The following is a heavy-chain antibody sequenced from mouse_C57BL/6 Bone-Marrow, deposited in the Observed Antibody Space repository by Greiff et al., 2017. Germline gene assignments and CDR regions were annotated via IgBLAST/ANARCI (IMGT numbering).Heavy chain of an antibody. Sequence: DVMLVESGGGLVQPKGSLKLSCAASGFTFNTYAMHWVRQAPGKGLEWVARISSKSSNYATSYAVSGKDRFTISKDEYKSMLYLQMNNRKAEDTAMYSSVKEGAYWGQGTLVTVSA. CDR1: GFTFNTYA. CDR2: ISSKSSNYAT. V-gene: IGHV10-3*01. J-gene: IGHJ3*01. CDR3: VKEGAY.